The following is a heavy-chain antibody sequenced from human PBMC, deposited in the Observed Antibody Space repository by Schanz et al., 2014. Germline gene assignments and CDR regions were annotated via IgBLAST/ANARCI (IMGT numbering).Heavy chain of an antibody. Sequence: VQLGESGGGLVKPGGSLRLSCTASGFTFRDYQMTWIRQAPGKGLEWVSYITSGSAKFYADSVKGRFTITRDIAKNSLSLQMNSLRAEDTAVYYCARGYSNIWSPMAYWGQGTLVAVSS. J-gene: IGHJ4*02. CDR1: GFTFRDYQ. CDR2: ITSGSAK. D-gene: IGHD6-13*01. CDR3: ARGYSNIWSPMAY. V-gene: IGHV3-11*04.